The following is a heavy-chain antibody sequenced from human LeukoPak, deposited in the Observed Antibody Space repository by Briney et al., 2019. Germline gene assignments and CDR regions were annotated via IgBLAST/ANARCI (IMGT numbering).Heavy chain of an antibody. CDR2: ISAGGSYT. Sequence: GGSLRLSCAASGFTFSTYAMSWVRQAPGKGLEWVSGISAGGSYTYFADSVKGRFTISRDNSKNTLYLQMDSLRGDDTAVYYCAKDAYCSSTTCSPLYWYFDLWGRGTLVTVSP. CDR3: AKDAYCSSTTCSPLYWYFDL. J-gene: IGHJ2*01. D-gene: IGHD2-2*01. V-gene: IGHV3-23*01. CDR1: GFTFSTYA.